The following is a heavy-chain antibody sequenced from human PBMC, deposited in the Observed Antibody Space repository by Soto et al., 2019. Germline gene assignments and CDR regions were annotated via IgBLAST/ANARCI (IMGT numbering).Heavy chain of an antibody. CDR1: GFTFSDHG. CDR2: ISHDGITK. V-gene: IGHV3-30*18. CDR3: TKYREDTALSFDS. J-gene: IGHJ4*02. D-gene: IGHD5-18*01. Sequence: QVQLVESGGGVVQPGRSLRLSCAASGFTFSDHGMHWVRQVPDKGLEWVAVISHDGITKYYADSLKGRFTISRDNSNNTVFLQMNGLRAEDTAVYYCTKYREDTALSFDSWGQGTLVTVSS.